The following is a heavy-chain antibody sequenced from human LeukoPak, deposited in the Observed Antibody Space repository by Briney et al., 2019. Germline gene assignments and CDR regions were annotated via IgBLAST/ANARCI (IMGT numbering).Heavy chain of an antibody. J-gene: IGHJ5*02. CDR2: IRYDGSNK. CDR1: GFTFSSYG. CDR3: LTDNWFDP. Sequence: GGSLRLSCVASGFTFSSYGMHWVRQAPGKGLEWVAFIRYDGSNKYYADSVKGRFTISRDNSKNTLYLQMNSLRAEDTAVYYSLTDNWFDPWGQGTLVTVSS. V-gene: IGHV3-30*02. D-gene: IGHD3-16*01.